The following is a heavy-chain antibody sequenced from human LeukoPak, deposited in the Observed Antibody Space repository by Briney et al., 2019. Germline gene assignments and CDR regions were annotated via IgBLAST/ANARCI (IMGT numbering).Heavy chain of an antibody. CDR3: ARHLDIVATTLIDY. V-gene: IGHV1-69*06. Sequence: GASVKVSCKASGGTFSSYAISWVRQAPGQGLEWMGRIIPIFGTANYAQKFQGRVTITADKSTSTAYMELSSLRSEDTAVYYCARHLDIVATTLIDYWGQGTLVTVSS. CDR2: IIPIFGTA. J-gene: IGHJ4*02. CDR1: GGTFSSYA. D-gene: IGHD5-12*01.